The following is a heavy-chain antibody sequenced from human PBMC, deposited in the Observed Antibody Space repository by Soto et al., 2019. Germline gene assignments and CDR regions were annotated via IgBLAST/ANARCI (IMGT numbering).Heavy chain of an antibody. Sequence: PSETLSLTCTVSGGSISSGGYYWSWIRQHPGKGLEWIGYIYYSGSTYYNPSLKSRVTISVDTSKNQFSLKLSSVTAADTAVYYCAREVVPAATPILNYYYGMDVWGQGTTVTVSS. D-gene: IGHD2-2*01. CDR2: IYYSGST. CDR1: GGSISSGGYY. J-gene: IGHJ6*02. V-gene: IGHV4-31*03. CDR3: AREVVPAATPILNYYYGMDV.